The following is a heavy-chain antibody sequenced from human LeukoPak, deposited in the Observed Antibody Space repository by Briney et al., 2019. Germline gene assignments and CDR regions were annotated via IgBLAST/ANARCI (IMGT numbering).Heavy chain of an antibody. CDR2: IYPGDSDT. V-gene: IGHV5-51*01. J-gene: IGHJ4*02. Sequence: GESLKISCKGSGSSFTNYWIAWVRQMPGKGLEWMGIIYPGDSDTKYGPSFRGQVTISADRSISTAYLQWSSLKASDTAIYYCARGLSGVTFWYHFDYWGQGTPVTVSS. D-gene: IGHD6-13*01. CDR3: ARGLSGVTFWYHFDY. CDR1: GSSFTNYW.